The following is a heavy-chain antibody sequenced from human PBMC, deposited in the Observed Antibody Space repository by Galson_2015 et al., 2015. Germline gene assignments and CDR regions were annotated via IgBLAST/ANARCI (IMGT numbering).Heavy chain of an antibody. V-gene: IGHV3-23*01. J-gene: IGHJ4*02. CDR1: GFTFSSYG. CDR3: AKDRRAVVMSAIDY. D-gene: IGHD2-21*02. Sequence: SLRLSCATSGFTFSSYGMTWVRQAPGKGLEWVSGISGSGGDTYYADSVKGRFTISRDNSKNVVHLHLNSLRADDTAVYYCAKDRRAVVMSAIDYWGQGTQVTVSS. CDR2: ISGSGGDT.